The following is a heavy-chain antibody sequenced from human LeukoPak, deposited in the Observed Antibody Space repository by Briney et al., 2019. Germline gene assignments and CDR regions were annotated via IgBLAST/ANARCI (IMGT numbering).Heavy chain of an antibody. CDR2: IYYSGST. V-gene: IGHV4-59*01. J-gene: IGHJ4*02. D-gene: IGHD5-18*01. CDR1: GVSISSYY. CDR3: ARVDTAMVVDY. Sequence: PSETLSLTCTVSGVSISSYYWSWIRQPPGKGLEWIGYIYYSGSTNYNPSLKSRVTISVDTSKNQFSLKLSSVTAADTAVYYCARVDTAMVVDYWGQGTLVTVSS.